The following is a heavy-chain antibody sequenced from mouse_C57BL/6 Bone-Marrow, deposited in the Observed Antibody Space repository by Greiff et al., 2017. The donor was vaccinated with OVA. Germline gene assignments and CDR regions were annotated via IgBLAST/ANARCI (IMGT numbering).Heavy chain of an antibody. CDR2: ISSGGSYT. CDR3: ARQSPYYGSSPWYFDV. CDR1: GFTFSSYG. Sequence: EVKLVESGGDLVKPGGSLKLSCAASGFTFSSYGMSWVRQTPDRRLEWVATISSGGSYTYYPDSVKGRFTISRDNAKNTLYLQMSSLKSEDTAMYYCARQSPYYGSSPWYFDVWGTGTTVTVSS. D-gene: IGHD1-1*01. J-gene: IGHJ1*03. V-gene: IGHV5-6*01.